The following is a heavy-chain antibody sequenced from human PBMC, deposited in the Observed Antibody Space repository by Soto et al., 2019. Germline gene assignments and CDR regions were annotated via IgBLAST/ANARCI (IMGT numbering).Heavy chain of an antibody. CDR2: IRSKAHNYAT. D-gene: IGHD1-1*01. CDR3: TRPNEEMAFDF. Sequence: EVQLVESGGGLVQPGGSLRLSCEGSGFTFSGHYMDWVRQAPGKGLEWLGRIRSKAHNYATEYAASVKGRFTISRDDSRNTAYLQMNSLKVEDTAVYYCTRPNEEMAFDFWGQGTLVTVSS. CDR1: GFTFSGHY. J-gene: IGHJ4*02. V-gene: IGHV3-73*01.